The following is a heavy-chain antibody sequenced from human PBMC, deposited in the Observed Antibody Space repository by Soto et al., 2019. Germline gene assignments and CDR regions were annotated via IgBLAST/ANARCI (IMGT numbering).Heavy chain of an antibody. Sequence: QLHLVQSGPEVKNPGASVKVSCKASGYSFANSGVTWVRQAPGQGLQWMGWITPYNGNTHYAQNPQRRVTMTTDTSTSTAYMELWRLRSDDTAVYYCARAYSYGSFWYFDLWGRGTRVTVSS. CDR3: ARAYSYGSFWYFDL. CDR1: GYSFANSG. J-gene: IGHJ2*01. CDR2: ITPYNGNT. D-gene: IGHD5-18*01. V-gene: IGHV1-18*04.